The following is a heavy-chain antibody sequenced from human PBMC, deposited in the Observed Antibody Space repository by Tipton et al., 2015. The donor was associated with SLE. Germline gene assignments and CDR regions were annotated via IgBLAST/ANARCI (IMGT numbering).Heavy chain of an antibody. CDR2: IYHSGST. V-gene: IGHV4-38-2*02. CDR1: GYSISSGYY. Sequence: TLSLTCAVSGYSISSGYYWGWIRQPPGKGLEWIGSIYHSGSTYYNPSLKSRVTISVDTSKNQFSLKLSSVTAADTAVYYCARDENGMDVWGQGTTVTVSS. J-gene: IGHJ6*02. CDR3: ARDENGMDV.